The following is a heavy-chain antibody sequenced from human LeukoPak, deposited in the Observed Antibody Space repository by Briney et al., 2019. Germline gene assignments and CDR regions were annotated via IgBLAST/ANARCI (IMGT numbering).Heavy chain of an antibody. CDR2: INWSGGST. J-gene: IGHJ4*02. V-gene: IGHV3-20*04. D-gene: IGHD4-17*01. CDR3: ARDRFDYGDYQAYYFDY. CDR1: GFTFDDYG. Sequence: PGGSLRLSCAASGFTFDDYGMSWVRQAPGKGLEWVSGINWSGGSTGYAASVKGRFTISRDNAKNSLYLQMNSLRAEDTALYYCARDRFDYGDYQAYYFDYWGQGTLVTVSS.